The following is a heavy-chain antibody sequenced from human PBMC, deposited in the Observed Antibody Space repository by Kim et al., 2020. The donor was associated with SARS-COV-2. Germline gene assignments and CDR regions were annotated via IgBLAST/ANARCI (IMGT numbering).Heavy chain of an antibody. D-gene: IGHD3-22*01. CDR3: ARVGGYYFEVDY. Sequence: GYAQKFQGRVTMTRNTSISTAYMELSSLRSEDTAVYYCARVGGYYFEVDYWGQGTLVTVSS. V-gene: IGHV1-8*01. J-gene: IGHJ4*02.